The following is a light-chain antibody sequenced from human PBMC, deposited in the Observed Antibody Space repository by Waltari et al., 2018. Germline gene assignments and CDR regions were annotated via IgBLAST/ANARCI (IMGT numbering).Light chain of an antibody. Sequence: EIVLTQSPATLSLSPGERATPSCRASQRISRNLGWYQQKLGQAPRLLIYDASNRATGIPARFSGSGSGTDFTLTISSLEPEDFAVYYCQQSSERPVTFGGGTKVEIK. CDR1: QRISRN. CDR2: DAS. V-gene: IGKV3-11*01. J-gene: IGKJ4*01. CDR3: QQSSERPVT.